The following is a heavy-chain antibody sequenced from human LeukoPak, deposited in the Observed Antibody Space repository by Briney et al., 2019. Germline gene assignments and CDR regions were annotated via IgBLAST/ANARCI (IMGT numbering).Heavy chain of an antibody. Sequence: ASVKVSCKASGYTFTSYGISWVRQATGQGREWMGWMNPNSGNTGYAQKFQGRVTMTRNTSISTAYMELSSLRSEDTAVYYCARNDFWSGYYPLYYYYGMDVWGQGTTVTVSS. J-gene: IGHJ6*02. CDR3: ARNDFWSGYYPLYYYYGMDV. D-gene: IGHD3-3*01. CDR2: MNPNSGNT. CDR1: GYTFTSYG. V-gene: IGHV1-8*02.